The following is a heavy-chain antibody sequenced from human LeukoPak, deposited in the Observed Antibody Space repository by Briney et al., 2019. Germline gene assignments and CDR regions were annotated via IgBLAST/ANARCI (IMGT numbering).Heavy chain of an antibody. CDR1: GDTFSSYT. Sequence: ASVKVSCKASGDTFSSYTISWVRQAPGQGLEWMGWISAYNGNTNYAQKLQGRVTMTTDTSTSTAYMELRSLRSDDTAVYYCARAPRGELWFGEWGQGTLVTVSS. V-gene: IGHV1-18*01. CDR3: ARAPRGELWFGE. D-gene: IGHD3-10*01. J-gene: IGHJ4*02. CDR2: ISAYNGNT.